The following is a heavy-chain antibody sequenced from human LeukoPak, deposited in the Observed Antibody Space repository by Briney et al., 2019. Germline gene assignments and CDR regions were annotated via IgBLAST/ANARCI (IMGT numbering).Heavy chain of an antibody. J-gene: IGHJ4*02. Sequence: GGSLRLSCAASGFTFSNAWMNWVRQAPGKGLEWVSTIYTGGNTYYAASVKGRFTISRDFSKNTVFLHMNSLRAEDTAMYYCARGDDSGHYDYFDYWGQGALVTVSS. V-gene: IGHV3-53*01. CDR2: IYTGGNT. CDR3: ARGDDSGHYDYFDY. CDR1: GFTFSNAW. D-gene: IGHD3-22*01.